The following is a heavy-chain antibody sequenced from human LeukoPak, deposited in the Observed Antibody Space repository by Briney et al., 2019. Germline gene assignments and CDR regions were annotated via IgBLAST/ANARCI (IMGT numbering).Heavy chain of an antibody. CDR3: ARLTGALLWFGEGGSYFDY. CDR1: GGSISSSNW. V-gene: IGHV4-4*02. D-gene: IGHD3-10*01. CDR2: IYHSGST. J-gene: IGHJ4*02. Sequence: SETLSLTCAVSGGSISSSNWWSWVRQPPGKGLEWIGEIYHSGSTNYNPSLKSRVTISVDKSKNQFSLKLSSVTAADTAVYYCARLTGALLWFGEGGSYFDYWGQGTLVTVSS.